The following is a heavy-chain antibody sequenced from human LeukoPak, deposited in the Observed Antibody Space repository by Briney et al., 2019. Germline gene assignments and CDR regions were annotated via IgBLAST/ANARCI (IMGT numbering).Heavy chain of an antibody. CDR1: GFTFSSYS. V-gene: IGHV3-21*01. CDR3: ARDGYGGNSRIPLIDY. CDR2: ISSSSSYI. J-gene: IGHJ4*02. D-gene: IGHD4-23*01. Sequence: PGGSLRLSCAASGFTFSSYSMNWVRQAPGEGLEWVSSISSSSSYIYYADSVKGRFTISRDNAKNSLYLRMNSLRAEDTAVYYCARDGYGGNSRIPLIDYWGQGTLVTVSS.